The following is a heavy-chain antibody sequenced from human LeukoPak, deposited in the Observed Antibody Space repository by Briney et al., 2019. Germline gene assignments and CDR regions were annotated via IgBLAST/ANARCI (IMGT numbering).Heavy chain of an antibody. D-gene: IGHD6-6*01. CDR3: TQPALAARHFDY. J-gene: IGHJ4*02. Sequence: GGSLRLSCAASGFTFSSYWMHWVRQAPGKGLVWVSRINTDGSSTSYADSVKGRFTISRDNAKNTLYLQMNSLGAEDTAVYYCTQPALAARHFDYWGQGTLVTVSS. V-gene: IGHV3-74*01. CDR2: INTDGSST. CDR1: GFTFSSYW.